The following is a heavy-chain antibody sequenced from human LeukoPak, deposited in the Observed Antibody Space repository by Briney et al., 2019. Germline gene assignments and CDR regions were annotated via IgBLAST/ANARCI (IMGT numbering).Heavy chain of an antibody. CDR2: IYYSGST. CDR3: ARAPWKQLSTGYNWFDP. J-gene: IGHJ5*02. Sequence: PSETLSLTCTVSGGSISSYYWSWIRQPPGKGLEWIGYIYYSGSTNYNPSLKSRVTISVDTSKNQFSLKLSSVTAADTAVYYCARAPWKQLSTGYNWFDPWGQGTLVTVS. D-gene: IGHD6-13*01. CDR1: GGSISSYY. V-gene: IGHV4-59*01.